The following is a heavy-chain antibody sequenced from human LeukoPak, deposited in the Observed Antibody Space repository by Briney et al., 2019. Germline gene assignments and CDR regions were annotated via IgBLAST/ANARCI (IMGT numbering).Heavy chain of an antibody. CDR2: IKSKTGGGTT. CDR1: GITFRNAS. D-gene: IGHD5-18*01. J-gene: IGHJ4*02. V-gene: IGHV3-15*01. CDR3: AHRDTTMVRVDY. Sequence: GGSLRLSCAASGITFRNASMSWVRQAPGKGLEWVGRIKSKTGGGTTDYAAPVKGRFTISRDDSKSTLYLQMNSLTTEDTAVYFCAHRDTTMVRVDYWGQGTLVTVSS.